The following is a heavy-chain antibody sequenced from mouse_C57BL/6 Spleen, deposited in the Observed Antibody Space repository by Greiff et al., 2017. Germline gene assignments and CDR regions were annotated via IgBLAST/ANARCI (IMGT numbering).Heavy chain of an antibody. V-gene: IGHV3-1*01. CDR2: ISYSGST. D-gene: IGHD2-2*01. J-gene: IGHJ4*01. Sequence: EVQVVESGPGMVKPSQSLSLTCTVTGYSITSGYDWHWIRHFPGNKLEWMGYISYSGSTNYNPSLKSRISITHDTSKNHFFLKLNSVTTEDTATYYCARGVNHAMDYWGQGTSVTVSS. CDR3: ARGVNHAMDY. CDR1: GYSITSGYD.